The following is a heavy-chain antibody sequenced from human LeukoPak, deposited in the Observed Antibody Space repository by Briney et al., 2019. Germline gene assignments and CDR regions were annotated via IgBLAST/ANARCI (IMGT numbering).Heavy chain of an antibody. Sequence: VASVKVSCKASGYTFTGYYMHWVRQAPGQGLEWMGWINPNTGGTNYAQKFQGRVTMTRDTTISTAYMELSRLTADDTAVYFCASYPRYSSSPPFDYWGQGTLVTVSS. D-gene: IGHD6-19*01. V-gene: IGHV1-2*02. CDR2: INPNTGGT. CDR1: GYTFTGYY. J-gene: IGHJ4*02. CDR3: ASYPRYSSSPPFDY.